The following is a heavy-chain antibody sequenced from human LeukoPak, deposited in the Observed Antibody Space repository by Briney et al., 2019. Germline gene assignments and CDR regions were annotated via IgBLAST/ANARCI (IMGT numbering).Heavy chain of an antibody. J-gene: IGHJ4*02. V-gene: IGHV3-33*01. Sequence: GSLRLSCAASGFTFSSYGMHWVRQAPGKGLEWVAMIWYDGSNTYYTDSVKGRFTISRDNSKNTLFLQMDSLRAEDTAVYYCARDRSTTHFDYWGQGTLVTVSS. CDR2: IWYDGSNT. CDR3: ARDRSTTHFDY. D-gene: IGHD5/OR15-5a*01. CDR1: GFTFSSYG.